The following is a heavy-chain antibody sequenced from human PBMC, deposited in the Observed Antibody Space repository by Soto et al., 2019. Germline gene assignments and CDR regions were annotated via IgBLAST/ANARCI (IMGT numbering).Heavy chain of an antibody. Sequence: DLVKVSCKASGYTFTGYYMHWVRQAPGQGLEWMGWINPNSGGTNYAQKFQGWVTMTRDTSISTAYMELSRLRSDDKAVYYCARDRALRFSGGTDVSCPGTTRIISS. J-gene: IGHJ6*02. CDR3: ARDRALRFSGGTDV. CDR1: GYTFTGYY. CDR2: INPNSGGT. D-gene: IGHD3-3*01. V-gene: IGHV1-2*04.